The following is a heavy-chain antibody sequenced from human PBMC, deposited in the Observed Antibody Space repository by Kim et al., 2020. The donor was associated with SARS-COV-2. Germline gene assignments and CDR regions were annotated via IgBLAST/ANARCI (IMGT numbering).Heavy chain of an antibody. V-gene: IGHV3-74*01. D-gene: IGHD2-2*01. Sequence: GGSLRLSCAASGFTFSSYWMHWVRQAPGKGLVWVSRINSDGSSTSYADSVKGRFTISRDNAKNTLYLQMNSLRAEDTAVYYCARVSRTLGYCSSTSCNQAAFDIWGQGTMVTVSS. CDR3: ARVSRTLGYCSSTSCNQAAFDI. CDR1: GFTFSSYW. J-gene: IGHJ3*02. CDR2: INSDGSST.